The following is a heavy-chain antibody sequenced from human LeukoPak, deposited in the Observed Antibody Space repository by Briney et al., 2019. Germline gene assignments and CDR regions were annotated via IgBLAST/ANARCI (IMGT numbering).Heavy chain of an antibody. CDR1: GFTLSTYW. D-gene: IGHD2-15*01. V-gene: IGHV3-7*01. Sequence: GGSLRLSCAASGFTLSTYWMSWVRQAPGKGLEWVANINQDGSEKHYVDSVKGRFTVSRDSGRNSLYLQMNSLRAEDTAVYYCARDYFSRAALLGYFDLWGRGTLVTVSS. CDR3: ARDYFSRAALLGYFDL. CDR2: INQDGSEK. J-gene: IGHJ2*01.